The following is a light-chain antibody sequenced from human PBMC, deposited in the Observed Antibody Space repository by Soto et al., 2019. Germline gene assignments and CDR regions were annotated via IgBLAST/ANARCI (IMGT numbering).Light chain of an antibody. J-gene: IGKJ1*01. Sequence: EIVLTQSPATLSLSPGERATLSCRASQSINRHLAWYRQKPGQAPRLLIYDASTRATGIPARFSGSGSGTEFTLTISSLQSEDFVVYYCQQYNNWPRTFGQGTKVDIK. CDR3: QQYNNWPRT. V-gene: IGKV3-15*01. CDR1: QSINRH. CDR2: DAS.